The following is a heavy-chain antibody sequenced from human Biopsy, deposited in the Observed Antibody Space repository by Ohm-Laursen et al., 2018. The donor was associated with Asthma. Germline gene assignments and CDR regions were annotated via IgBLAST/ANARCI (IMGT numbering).Heavy chain of an antibody. D-gene: IGHD5-12*01. J-gene: IGHJ6*02. CDR3: ARGYSGSDRIVYYYSGLEV. Sequence: SVKVSCKASGGSFSSYAISWVRQAPGQGLEWMGGLIPVLGTPDHAQMFEGRVTITADESTSTAYMELSSLSSEDTAVYYCARGYSGSDRIVYYYSGLEVWGQGTTVTVSS. V-gene: IGHV1-69*13. CDR2: LIPVLGTP. CDR1: GGSFSSYA.